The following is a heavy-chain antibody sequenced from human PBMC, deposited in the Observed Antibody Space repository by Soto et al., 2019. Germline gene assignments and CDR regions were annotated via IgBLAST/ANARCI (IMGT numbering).Heavy chain of an antibody. J-gene: IGHJ4*02. V-gene: IGHV3-49*04. CDR3: TGAESPDTAYFSFY. Sequence: GGNLRPSCTGSAFHFDASAITWVRQAPGKGLEWVGLIKNQNYLETTEYAAAVKGRFTISRDTSNGIPYLQMRSLRTEDSAFYYCTGAESPDTAYFSFYWVPGT. D-gene: IGHD2-8*01. CDR2: IKNQNYLETT. CDR1: AFHFDASA.